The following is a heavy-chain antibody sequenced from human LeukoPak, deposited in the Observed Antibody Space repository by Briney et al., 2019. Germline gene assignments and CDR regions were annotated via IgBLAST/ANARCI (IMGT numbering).Heavy chain of an antibody. CDR2: ISSSNNYI. V-gene: IGHV3-21*01. Sequence: GRSLRSSGAALEIALRNTRLTWVRQAPGKGLEWVSSISSSNNYIYYADSVKGRFTISRDNAKNSLYLQMNSLRAEDTAVYYCARRSPNYYFDYWGQGTPVTVSS. CDR1: EIALRNTR. J-gene: IGHJ4*02. CDR3: ARRSPNYYFDY.